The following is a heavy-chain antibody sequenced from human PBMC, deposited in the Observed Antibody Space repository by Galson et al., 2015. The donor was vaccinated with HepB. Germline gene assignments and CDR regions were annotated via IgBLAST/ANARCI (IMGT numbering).Heavy chain of an antibody. CDR1: GFTFSDHY. J-gene: IGHJ6*02. CDR3: ASAVITGSNFYAMDV. D-gene: IGHD4-11*01. Sequence: SLRRDCAASGFTFSDHYMDWVRQAPGKGLEWVGRTRNKANGYTTEYAASVRGRFTISRDDSKSSMYLQMNSLKTEDTAIYYCASAVITGSNFYAMDVWGQGTTVTVSS. CDR2: TRNKANGYTT. V-gene: IGHV3-72*01.